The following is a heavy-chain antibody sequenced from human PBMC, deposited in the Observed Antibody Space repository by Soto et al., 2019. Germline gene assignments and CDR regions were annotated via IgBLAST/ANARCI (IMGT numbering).Heavy chain of an antibody. V-gene: IGHV3-23*01. J-gene: IGHJ4*02. CDR1: GFTFNSYA. CDR2: ISGSGGSK. Sequence: GGSLRLSCAASGFTFNSYAMHWVRQAPGKGLEWVSAISGSGGSKYYADSVKGRFTISRDNSKNTLYLKMNSLRAEDTAVYYCEKPPHNFNYYDSSGYYYDYWGQGTMVTVSS. D-gene: IGHD3-22*01. CDR3: EKPPHNFNYYDSSGYYYDY.